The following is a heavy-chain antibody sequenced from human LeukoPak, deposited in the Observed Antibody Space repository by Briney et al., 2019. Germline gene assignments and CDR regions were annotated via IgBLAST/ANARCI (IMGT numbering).Heavy chain of an antibody. CDR2: IIPVFGTA. V-gene: IGHV1-69*01. D-gene: IGHD6-13*01. CDR3: AIGPGYSSSWYYYYYGMDV. CDR1: GGTFSSYA. J-gene: IGHJ6*02. Sequence: GASVKVSCTASGGTFSSYAISWVRQAPGQGLEWMGGIIPVFGTANYALKFQGRVTITADESTSTAYMELSSLRSEDTAVYYCAIGPGYSSSWYYYYYGMDVWGQGTTVTVSS.